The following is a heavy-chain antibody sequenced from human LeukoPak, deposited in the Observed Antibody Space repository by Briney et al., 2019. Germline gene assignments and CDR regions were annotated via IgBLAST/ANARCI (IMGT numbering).Heavy chain of an antibody. CDR2: IYYSGST. CDR3: ASLVVPDPQEYDYSNFRGS. D-gene: IGHD4-11*01. CDR1: GGSISSYY. V-gene: IGHV4-59*12. Sequence: PSETLSLTCTVSGGSISSYYWSWIRQPPGKGLEWIGYIYYSGSTNYNPSLKSRVTISVDTSKNQFSLKLSSVTAADTAVYYCASLVVPDPQEYDYSNFRGSWGQGTLVTVSS. J-gene: IGHJ5*02.